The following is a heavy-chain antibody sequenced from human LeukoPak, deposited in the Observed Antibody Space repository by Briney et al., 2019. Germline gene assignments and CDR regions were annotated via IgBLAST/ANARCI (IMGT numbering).Heavy chain of an antibody. CDR3: ARPGKYGSGTRRGYYYYYMDV. CDR2: INHSGST. CDR1: GGSFSGYY. D-gene: IGHD3-10*01. J-gene: IGHJ6*03. Sequence: PSETLSLTCAVYGGSFSGYYWSWIRQPPGKGLEWIGEINHSGSTNYNPSLKSRVTISVDTSKNQFSLKLSSVTAADTAVYYCARPGKYGSGTRRGYYYYYMDVWGKGTTVTISS. V-gene: IGHV4-34*01.